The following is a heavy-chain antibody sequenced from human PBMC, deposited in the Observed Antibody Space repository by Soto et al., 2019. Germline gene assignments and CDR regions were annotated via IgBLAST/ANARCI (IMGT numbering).Heavy chain of an antibody. Sequence: QVQLVQSGAEVKKPGSSVRVSCKASGGTFSSYAISWVRQAPGQGLEWMGWIIPIFGTENYAQKFQGRVTITAYESTSIAYMELSSLRCEETAVYYCSSGRIAGNKYYSGMDVWGQGTTVTVSS. CDR1: GGTFSSYA. CDR3: SSGRIAGNKYYSGMDV. V-gene: IGHV1-69*01. D-gene: IGHD6-13*01. CDR2: IIPIFGTE. J-gene: IGHJ6*02.